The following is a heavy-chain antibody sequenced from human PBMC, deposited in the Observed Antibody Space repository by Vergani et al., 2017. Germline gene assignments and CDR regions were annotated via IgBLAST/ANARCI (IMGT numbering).Heavy chain of an antibody. CDR1: GRSFSGYY. CDR3: ARGFFGWLWSPYPHAFDS. D-gene: IGHD3-3*01. Sequence: QLQLQQWCAGLLKPSETLSLTCAVYGRSFSGYYWSWIRQPPGKGLEWIGEINHSGSTNYNPSLKSRVTISVDTSKNQFSLKLSSVTAAATAVYYWARGFFGWLWSPYPHAFDSWGQGTMVTVSS. V-gene: IGHV4-34*01. J-gene: IGHJ3*02. CDR2: INHSGST.